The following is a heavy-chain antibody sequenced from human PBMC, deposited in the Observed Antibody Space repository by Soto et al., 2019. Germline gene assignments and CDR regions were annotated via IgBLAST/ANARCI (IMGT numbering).Heavy chain of an antibody. CDR1: GYSFTSYW. Sequence: EVQLVQSGAEVKKPGESLKISCKGSGYSFTSYWIGWVRQMPGKGLEWMGIIYPGDSDTRYSPSFQGQVTISADKSISTAYLQWSSLKASDTAMYYCARLVSPPLWCGEGDNWFDPWGQGTLVTVSS. J-gene: IGHJ5*02. V-gene: IGHV5-51*03. CDR3: ARLVSPPLWCGEGDNWFDP. D-gene: IGHD3-10*01. CDR2: IYPGDSDT.